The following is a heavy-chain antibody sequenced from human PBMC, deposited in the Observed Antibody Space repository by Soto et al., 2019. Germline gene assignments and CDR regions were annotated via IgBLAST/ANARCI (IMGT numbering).Heavy chain of an antibody. Sequence: GGSLRLSCAASGFTFSSYWMHWVRQAPGKGLVWVSRINSDGSSTSYADSVKGRFTISRDNAKNTLYLQMNSLRAEDTAVYYCARDGPRYCSGGSCYAEDAFDIWGQGTMVTVSS. V-gene: IGHV3-74*01. J-gene: IGHJ3*02. CDR1: GFTFSSYW. D-gene: IGHD2-15*01. CDR2: INSDGSST. CDR3: ARDGPRYCSGGSCYAEDAFDI.